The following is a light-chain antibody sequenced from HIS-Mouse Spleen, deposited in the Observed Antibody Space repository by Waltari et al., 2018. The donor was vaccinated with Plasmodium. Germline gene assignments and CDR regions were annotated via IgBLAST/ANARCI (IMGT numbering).Light chain of an antibody. V-gene: IGKV1-5*03. J-gene: IGKJ1*01. CDR3: QQYNSYSRT. Sequence: DIQMTQTHSTLSASVGDRVTITCRASQSISSWLAWYQQKPGKAPKLLSYKASSLESGVPSRFSGSGSGTEFTLTISSLQPDDFATYYCQQYNSYSRTFGQGTKVEIK. CDR1: QSISSW. CDR2: KAS.